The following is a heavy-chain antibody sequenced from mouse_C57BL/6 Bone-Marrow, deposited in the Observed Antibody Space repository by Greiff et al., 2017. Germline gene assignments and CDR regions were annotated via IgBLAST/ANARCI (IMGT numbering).Heavy chain of an antibody. V-gene: IGHV3-6*01. D-gene: IGHD1-1*01. Sequence: EVQLQESGPGLVKPSQSLSLTCSVTGYSITSGYYWNWIRQFPGNKLEWMGYISYDGSNNYNPSLKNRISITRDTSKNQFFLKLNSVTTEDTATYYCARDYGSIYWGQGTTLTVSS. CDR1: GYSITSGYY. J-gene: IGHJ2*01. CDR3: ARDYGSIY. CDR2: ISYDGSN.